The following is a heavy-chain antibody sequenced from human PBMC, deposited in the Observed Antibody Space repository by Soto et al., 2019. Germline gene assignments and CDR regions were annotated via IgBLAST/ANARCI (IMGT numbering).Heavy chain of an antibody. CDR1: GGTFSSYT. V-gene: IGHV1-69*02. CDR2: IIPILGIA. D-gene: IGHD3-10*01. Sequence: GASVKVSCKASGGTFSSYTISWVRQAPGQGLEGMGRIIPILGIANYAQKFQGRVTITADKSTSTAYMELSSLRSEDTAVYYCASVGFTMVRGVIIPLGAFDIWGQGTMVTVSS. J-gene: IGHJ3*02. CDR3: ASVGFTMVRGVIIPLGAFDI.